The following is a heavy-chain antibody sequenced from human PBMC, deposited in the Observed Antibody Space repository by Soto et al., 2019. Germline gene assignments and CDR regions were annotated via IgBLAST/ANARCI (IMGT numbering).Heavy chain of an antibody. CDR2: INAGNGNT. J-gene: IGHJ6*02. V-gene: IGHV1-3*01. CDR1: GYTFTSYA. D-gene: IGHD5-12*01. CDR3: ARVRVVATISYYYYGMDV. Sequence: ASVKVSCKASGYTFTSYAMHWVRQAPGQRLEWMGWINAGNGNTKYSQKFQGRVTITRDTSASTAYMELSSLRSEDTAVYYCARVRVVATISYYYYGMDVWGRGTTVTVSS.